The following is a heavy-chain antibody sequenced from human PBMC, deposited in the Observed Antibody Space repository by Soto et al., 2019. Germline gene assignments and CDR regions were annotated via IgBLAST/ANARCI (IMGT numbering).Heavy chain of an antibody. CDR2: IYYSGST. CDR1: GGSISSSSYY. V-gene: IGHV4-39*02. Sequence: SETLSLTCTVSGGSISSSSYYWGWIRQPPGKGLEWIGSIYYSGSTYYNPSLKSRVTISVDTSKNQFSLKLSSVTAADTAVYYCAGERFLEWLSGAFDIWGQGTMVTVSS. CDR3: AGERFLEWLSGAFDI. D-gene: IGHD3-3*01. J-gene: IGHJ3*02.